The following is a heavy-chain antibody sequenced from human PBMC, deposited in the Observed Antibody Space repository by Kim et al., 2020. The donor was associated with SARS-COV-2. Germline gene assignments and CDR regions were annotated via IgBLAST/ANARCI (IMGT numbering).Heavy chain of an antibody. CDR2: ISGSGGST. Sequence: GGSLRLSCAASGFTFSSYAMSWVRQAPGKGLEWVSAISGSGGSTYYADSVKGRFTISRDNSKNTLYLQMNSLRAEDTAVYYCAKYRNYIAAAADDAFDIWGQGTMVTVSS. CDR3: AKYRNYIAAAADDAFDI. J-gene: IGHJ3*02. D-gene: IGHD6-13*01. CDR1: GFTFSSYA. V-gene: IGHV3-23*01.